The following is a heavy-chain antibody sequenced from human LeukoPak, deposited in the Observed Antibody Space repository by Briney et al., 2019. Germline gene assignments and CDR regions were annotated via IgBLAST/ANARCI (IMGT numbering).Heavy chain of an antibody. CDR3: ARIFYYYGMDV. J-gene: IGHJ6*02. CDR2: IGTTDDT. Sequence: GGSLGLSCAASGFTFSSYDMHWVRQATGKGLEWVSAIGTTDDTYYPGAVKGRFTISRDNAKKSVYLQMSSLRAEDTAVYYCARIFYYYGMDVWGQGTTVTVSS. D-gene: IGHD2-15*01. V-gene: IGHV3-13*04. CDR1: GFTFSSYD.